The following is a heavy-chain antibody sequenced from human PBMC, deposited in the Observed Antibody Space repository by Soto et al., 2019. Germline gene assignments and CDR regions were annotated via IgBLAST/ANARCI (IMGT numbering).Heavy chain of an antibody. CDR1: GFMFGNYA. D-gene: IGHD3-10*01. CDR2: LTDSGMTT. CDR3: AKYISMVLEDDFDV. V-gene: IGHV3-23*04. J-gene: IGHJ4*02. Sequence: EVQLVESGGGLVRPAGALRLSCVASGFMFGNYAMGWVRQSPGKGLEWVSGLTDSGMTTYYADSVKGRFTISRDNSKNTMYLQMNNLRAEDTAKYYCAKYISMVLEDDFDVGGQGNLVTVSS.